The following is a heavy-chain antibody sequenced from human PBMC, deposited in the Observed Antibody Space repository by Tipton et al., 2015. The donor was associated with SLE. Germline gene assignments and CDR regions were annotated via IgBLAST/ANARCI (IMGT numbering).Heavy chain of an antibody. Sequence: GSLRLSCAASGFTFSSYSMNWVRQAPGKGLEWVSSISSSSSYIYYADSVKGRFTISRDNSKNTLYLQINSLRAEDTAVYYCAASYSEEVFDIWGQGTMVTASS. V-gene: IGHV3-21*04. J-gene: IGHJ3*02. CDR1: GFTFSSYS. D-gene: IGHD2-21*01. CDR2: ISSSSSYI. CDR3: AASYSEEVFDI.